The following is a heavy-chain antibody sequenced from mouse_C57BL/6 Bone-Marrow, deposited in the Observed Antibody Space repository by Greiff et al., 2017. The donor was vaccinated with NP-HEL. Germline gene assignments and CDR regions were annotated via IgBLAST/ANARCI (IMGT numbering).Heavy chain of an antibody. V-gene: IGHV1-76*01. Sequence: QLKQSGAELVRPGASVKLSCKASGYTFTDYYINWVKQRPGQGLEWIARIYPGSGNTYYNEKFKGKATLTAEKSSSTAYMQLSSLTSEDSAVYFCARKDGSSYGFAYWGQGTLVTVSA. CDR2: IYPGSGNT. CDR3: ARKDGSSYGFAY. D-gene: IGHD1-1*01. J-gene: IGHJ3*01. CDR1: GYTFTDYY.